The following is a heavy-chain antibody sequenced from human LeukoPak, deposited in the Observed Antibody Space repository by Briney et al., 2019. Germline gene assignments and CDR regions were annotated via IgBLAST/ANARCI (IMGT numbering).Heavy chain of an antibody. D-gene: IGHD1-26*01. CDR1: GYTFTSYD. CDR3: ARGREWELGNFDF. Sequence: ASVKVSCKASGYTFTSYDINWVRQATGQGLAWMGWMNPNSGNTGYAQKFQGRVTMTRNTSISTAYMELSSLRSEDTAVYYCARGREWELGNFDFWGQGTLVTVSS. CDR2: MNPNSGNT. J-gene: IGHJ4*02. V-gene: IGHV1-8*01.